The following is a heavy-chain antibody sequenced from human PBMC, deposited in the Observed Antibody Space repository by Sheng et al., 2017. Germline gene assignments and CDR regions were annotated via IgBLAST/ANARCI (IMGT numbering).Heavy chain of an antibody. CDR2: IIPILGIA. V-gene: IGHV1-69*04. J-gene: IGHJ6*03. CDR3: ARETEALSIAAAGIRDYYYMDV. Sequence: QVQLVQSGAEVKKPGSSVKVSCKASGGTFSSYAISWVRQAPGQGLEWMGGIIPILGIANYAQKFQGRVTITADKSTSTAYMELSSLRSEDTAVYYCARETEALSIAAAGIRDYYYMDVWGKGTTVTVSS. D-gene: IGHD6-13*01. CDR1: GGTFSSYA.